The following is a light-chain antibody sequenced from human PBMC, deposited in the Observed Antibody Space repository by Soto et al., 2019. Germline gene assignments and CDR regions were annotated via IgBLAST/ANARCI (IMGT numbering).Light chain of an antibody. CDR1: SSDVGGYNY. CDR3: SSFTSTNTVL. Sequence: QSVLTQPASVSGSPGQSITISCTGTSSDVGGYNYVSWYQQHPGKAPKLMIYNVSNRPSGVSNRFSGSKSGNTASLTLSGLQAEDEGHYYCSSFTSTNTVLFGGGTKLTVL. V-gene: IGLV2-14*01. CDR2: NVS. J-gene: IGLJ2*01.